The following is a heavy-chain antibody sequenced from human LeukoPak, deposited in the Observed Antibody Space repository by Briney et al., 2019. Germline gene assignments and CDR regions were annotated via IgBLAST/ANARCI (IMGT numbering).Heavy chain of an antibody. J-gene: IGHJ5*02. D-gene: IGHD3-10*01. CDR1: GYTFTGYY. CDR3: ARDGVEDLLWFGKFFSWVDT. V-gene: IGHV1-2*02. Sequence: GASVKVSCKASGYTFTGYYMHWVRQAPGQGLEWMGWINPNSGGTNYAQKFQGRVTMTRDTSISTAYMELSRLRSDDTAVYYCARDGVEDLLWFGKFFSWVDTWGQGTLVTVSS. CDR2: INPNSGGT.